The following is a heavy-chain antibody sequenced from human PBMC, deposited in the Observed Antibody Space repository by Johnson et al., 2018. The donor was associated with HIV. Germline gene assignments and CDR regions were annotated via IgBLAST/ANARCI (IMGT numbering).Heavy chain of an antibody. CDR2: ISSSGSII. J-gene: IGHJ3*02. V-gene: IGHV3-48*01. CDR3: ARDKFTGRQWLSYDDAFDI. Sequence: VQLVESGGGVVRPGGSLRLSCAASGFTFDDYGMNWVRQAPGKGLEWVSYISSSGSIIYYTDSVKGRFTISRDNSKNTLYLQMNSLRAEDTAVYYCARDKFTGRQWLSYDDAFDIWGQGTMVT. CDR1: GFTFDDYG. D-gene: IGHD6-19*01.